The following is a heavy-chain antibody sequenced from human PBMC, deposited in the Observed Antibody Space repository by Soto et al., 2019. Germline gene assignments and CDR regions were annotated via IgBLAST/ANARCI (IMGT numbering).Heavy chain of an antibody. J-gene: IGHJ4*02. Sequence: PGGSLRLSCAASGFTFSSYWMSWVRQAPGKGLEWVANIKQDGSEKYYVDSVKGRFTVSRGNAKNSLYLQMNNLRAEDTAAYYCARGITPDYWGQRTLVTVSS. CDR3: ARGITPDY. CDR2: IKQDGSEK. V-gene: IGHV3-7*04. CDR1: GFTFSSYW.